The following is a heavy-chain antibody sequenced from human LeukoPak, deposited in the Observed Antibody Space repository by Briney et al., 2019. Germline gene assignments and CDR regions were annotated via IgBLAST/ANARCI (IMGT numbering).Heavy chain of an antibody. CDR3: ARGGIQIDD. V-gene: IGHV4-39*07. D-gene: IGHD3-16*01. J-gene: IGHJ4*02. Sequence: SETLSLTCTVSGGSISSSSYYWGWIRQPPGKGLEWIGSIYYSGSTYYNPSLKSRVTISVDTSKNQFSLKLSSVTAADTAVYYCARGGIQIDDWGQGTLVTVSS. CDR1: GGSISSSSYY. CDR2: IYYSGST.